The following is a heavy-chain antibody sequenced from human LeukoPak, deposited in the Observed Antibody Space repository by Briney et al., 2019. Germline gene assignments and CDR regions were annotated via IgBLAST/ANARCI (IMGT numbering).Heavy chain of an antibody. D-gene: IGHD3-22*01. Sequence: ASVKVSCKASGYTFTSYAMNWVRQAPGQGLEWMGWINTNTGNPTYAQGFTGRFVFSLDTSVSTAYLQISSLKAEDTAVYYCARGGETVIVVAPDYWGQGTLVTVSS. CDR2: INTNTGNP. J-gene: IGHJ4*02. V-gene: IGHV7-4-1*02. CDR1: GYTFTSYA. CDR3: ARGGETVIVVAPDY.